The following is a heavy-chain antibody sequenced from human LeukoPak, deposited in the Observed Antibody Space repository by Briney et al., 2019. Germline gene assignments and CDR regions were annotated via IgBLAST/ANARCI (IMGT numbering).Heavy chain of an antibody. CDR2: ISAYNGNT. CDR3: AGDSSSKAAAGTLFDY. J-gene: IGHJ4*02. V-gene: IGHV1-18*04. Sequence: ASVKVSCKASGYTFTSYGISWVRQAPGQGLEWMGWISAYNGNTNYAQKLQGRVTMTTDTSTSTAYMELRSLRSDDTAVYYYAGDSSSKAAAGTLFDYWGQGTLVTVSS. CDR1: GYTFTSYG. D-gene: IGHD6-13*01.